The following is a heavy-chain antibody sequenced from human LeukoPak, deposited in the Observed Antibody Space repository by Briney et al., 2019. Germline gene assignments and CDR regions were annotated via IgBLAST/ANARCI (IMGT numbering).Heavy chain of an antibody. CDR2: ISYDGSNK. D-gene: IGHD3-10*01. V-gene: IGHV3-30-3*01. CDR1: GFTVSSYA. J-gene: IGHJ4*02. CDR3: AREAFPESMVFDY. Sequence: GGSLRLSCAASGFTVSSYAMHWVRQAPGKGLEWVAVISYDGSNKYYADSVKGRFTISRDNSKNTLYLQMNSLRAEDTAVYYCAREAFPESMVFDYWGQGTLVTVSS.